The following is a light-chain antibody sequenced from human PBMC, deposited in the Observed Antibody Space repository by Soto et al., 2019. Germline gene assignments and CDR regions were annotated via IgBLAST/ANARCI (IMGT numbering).Light chain of an antibody. J-gene: IGKJ1*01. CDR3: QKYNSAPWT. V-gene: IGKV1-27*01. Sequence: DIQMTQSPSSLSASVGDRVTITCRATQGISNFLAWYQQKPGKVPKLLIYAASTLQSGVPSRFSGSGSGADFTLTISSLQPEDVATYYCQKYNSAPWTFGQGTKVEIK. CDR1: QGISNF. CDR2: AAS.